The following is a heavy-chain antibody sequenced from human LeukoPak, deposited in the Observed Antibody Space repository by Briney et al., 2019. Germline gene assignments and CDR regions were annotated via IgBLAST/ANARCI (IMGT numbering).Heavy chain of an antibody. CDR1: GDSINSLDL. Sequence: SGTLSLTCTVSGDSINSLDLWSWVRQPPGKGLEWIGEMYLSGTTHSNPSVKSRVTISIDKSKNQFFLKLSSVTAADTAVYYCVGYSSGWYTPGFQHWGQGTLVTVSS. D-gene: IGHD6-19*01. CDR2: MYLSGTT. V-gene: IGHV4-4*02. J-gene: IGHJ1*01. CDR3: VGYSSGWYTPGFQH.